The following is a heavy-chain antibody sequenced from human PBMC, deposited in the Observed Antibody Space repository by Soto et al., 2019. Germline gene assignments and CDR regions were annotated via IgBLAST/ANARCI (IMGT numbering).Heavy chain of an antibody. CDR2: ISGSGGST. J-gene: IGHJ6*02. CDR3: ANNLYCSSTSCYPRYYYYGMDV. D-gene: IGHD2-2*01. CDR1: GFTFSSYA. V-gene: IGHV3-23*01. Sequence: GGSLRLSCAASGFTFSSYAMSWVRQAPGKRLEWVSAISGSGGSTYYADSVKGRFTISRDNSKNTLYLQMNSLRAEDTAVYYCANNLYCSSTSCYPRYYYYGMDVWGQGTTVTVSS.